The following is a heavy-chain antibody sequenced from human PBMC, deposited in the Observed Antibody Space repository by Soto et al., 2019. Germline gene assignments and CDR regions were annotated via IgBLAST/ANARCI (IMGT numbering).Heavy chain of an antibody. CDR2: IIPIFGTA. CDR3: AGPPELTRIYYYYGMDV. D-gene: IGHD1-7*01. Sequence: GASVKVSCKASGGTFSSYAISWVRQAPGQGLEWMGGIIPIFGTANYAQKFQGGVTITADESTSTAYMELSSLRSEDTAVYYCAGPPELTRIYYYYGMDVWDQGTTVTVSS. CDR1: GGTFSSYA. J-gene: IGHJ6*02. V-gene: IGHV1-69*13.